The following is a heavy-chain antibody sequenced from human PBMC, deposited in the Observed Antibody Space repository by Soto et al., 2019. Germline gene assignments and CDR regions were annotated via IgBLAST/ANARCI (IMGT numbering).Heavy chain of an antibody. CDR3: AKGSGGYYTNWFDP. D-gene: IGHD3-22*01. CDR1: GFTFSSFA. Sequence: EVQLLESGGGLVQPGGSLRLSCAASGFTFSSFAMSWVRQAPGKGLEWVSAISGSGGSTYYADSVKGRFTISRDNSKNTLFLQMNSLSAEDTAVYYWAKGSGGYYTNWFDPWGQGTLVTVSS. CDR2: ISGSGGST. J-gene: IGHJ5*02. V-gene: IGHV3-23*01.